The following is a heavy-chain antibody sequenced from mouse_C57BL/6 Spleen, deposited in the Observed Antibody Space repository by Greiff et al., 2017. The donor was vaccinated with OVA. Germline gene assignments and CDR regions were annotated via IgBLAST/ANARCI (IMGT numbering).Heavy chain of an antibody. CDR2: INPNNGGT. D-gene: IGHD4-1*01. Sequence: VQLKESGPELVKPGASVKIPCKASGYTFTDYNMDWVKQSHGKSLEWIGDINPNNGGTIYNQKFKGKATLTVDKSSSTAYMELRSLTSEDTAVYYCARVLTGTAWFAYWGQGTLVTVSA. J-gene: IGHJ3*01. CDR1: GYTFTDYN. CDR3: ARVLTGTAWFAY. V-gene: IGHV1-18*01.